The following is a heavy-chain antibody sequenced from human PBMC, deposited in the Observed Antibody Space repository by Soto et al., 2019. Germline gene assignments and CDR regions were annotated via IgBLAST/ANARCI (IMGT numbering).Heavy chain of an antibody. Sequence: EVQLLESGGGLVQPGGSLRLSCAASGFTFSSYAMSWVRQAPGKGLEWVSAISGSGGSTYYADSVKGRFTISRDNSKNTLYLQMNSLRAEDTAVYYCAKWARPYSRSYPYYYYGMDVWGQGTTVTVSS. CDR1: GFTFSSYA. CDR3: AKWARPYSRSYPYYYYGMDV. J-gene: IGHJ6*02. V-gene: IGHV3-23*01. D-gene: IGHD1-26*01. CDR2: ISGSGGST.